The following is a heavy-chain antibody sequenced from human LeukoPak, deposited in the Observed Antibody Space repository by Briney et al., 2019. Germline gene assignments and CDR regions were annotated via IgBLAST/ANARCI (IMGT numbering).Heavy chain of an antibody. Sequence: SETLSLTCTVSGGSISSYYWSWIRQPPGKGLEWIGYIYYSGSTYYNPSLKSRVTISVDTSKNQFSLKLSSVTAADTAVYYCARSKGGLLLRGAFDIWGQGTMVTVSS. CDR1: GGSISSYY. J-gene: IGHJ3*02. D-gene: IGHD3-22*01. V-gene: IGHV4-59*06. CDR2: IYYSGST. CDR3: ARSKGGLLLRGAFDI.